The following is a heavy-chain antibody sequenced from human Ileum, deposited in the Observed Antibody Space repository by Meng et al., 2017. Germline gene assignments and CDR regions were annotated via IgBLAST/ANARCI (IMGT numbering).Heavy chain of an antibody. CDR2: VNPNTGGT. D-gene: IGHD3-10*01. CDR3: ARGYHGKAYDY. J-gene: IGHJ4*02. V-gene: IGHV1-2*02. CDR1: GYTFSDYW. Sequence: ASVKVSCKTSGYTFSDYWIHWVRQAPGQGLEWMGWVNPNTGGTDYAEKFQGRVTMTSDASINTAYMELSGLRSDDTAMYYCARGYHGKAYDYWGQGTLVTAPQ.